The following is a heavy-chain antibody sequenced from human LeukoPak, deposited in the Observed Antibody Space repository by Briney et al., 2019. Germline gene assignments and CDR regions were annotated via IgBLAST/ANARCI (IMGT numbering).Heavy chain of an antibody. CDR2: INHSGST. V-gene: IGHV4-34*01. CDR1: GGSFSGYY. D-gene: IGHD3-22*01. Sequence: PSETLSLTCAVYGGSFSGYYWSWIRQPPGKGLEWIGEINHSGSTNYNPSLKSRVTISVDTSKNPFSLKLSSVTAADTAVYYCAREDSSGYGRAFDPWGQGTLVSVSS. CDR3: AREDSSGYGRAFDP. J-gene: IGHJ5*02.